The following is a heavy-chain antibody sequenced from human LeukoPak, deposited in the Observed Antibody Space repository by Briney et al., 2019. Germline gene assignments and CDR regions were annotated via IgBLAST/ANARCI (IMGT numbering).Heavy chain of an antibody. Sequence: GGSLRLSCAAAGFTFSSHEMNWVRQDPGKGLEWVSYISSSGSAKYYADSVKGRFTISRDNAKNSLDLQMNSLRAEDTAVYYCARAAHYDSSGYYRPDYWGQGTLVTVSS. J-gene: IGHJ4*02. D-gene: IGHD3-22*01. V-gene: IGHV3-48*03. CDR1: GFTFSSHE. CDR2: ISSSGSAK. CDR3: ARAAHYDSSGYYRPDY.